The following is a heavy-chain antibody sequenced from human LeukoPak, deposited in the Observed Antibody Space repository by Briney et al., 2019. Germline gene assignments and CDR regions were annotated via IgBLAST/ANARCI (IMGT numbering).Heavy chain of an antibody. Sequence: GSLRLSCAASGFTFSRYWMHWVRQAPGKGLVWVSRINSDGSSTTYADSVKGRFTISRDNAKNTLYLQMNSLRAEDTAVYYCVRDGRYYYGMDVWGQGTTVTVSS. CDR3: VRDGRYYYGMDV. CDR2: INSDGSST. J-gene: IGHJ6*02. V-gene: IGHV3-74*01. CDR1: GFTFSRYW.